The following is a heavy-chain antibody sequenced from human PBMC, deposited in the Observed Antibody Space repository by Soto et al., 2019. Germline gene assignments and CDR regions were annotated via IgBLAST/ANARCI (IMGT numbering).Heavy chain of an antibody. CDR2: IWYDGSNK. CDR3: PRERGVAASFDY. Sequence: QVQLVESGGGVVQPGRSLRLSCAASGFTFSSYGMHWVRQAPGKGLEWVAVIWYDGSNKYYADSVKGRFTISGDNSKNTLYLQMNSLRAEDTAVYYCPRERGVAASFDYWGQGTVVTVSS. D-gene: IGHD2-15*01. J-gene: IGHJ4*02. V-gene: IGHV3-33*01. CDR1: GFTFSSYG.